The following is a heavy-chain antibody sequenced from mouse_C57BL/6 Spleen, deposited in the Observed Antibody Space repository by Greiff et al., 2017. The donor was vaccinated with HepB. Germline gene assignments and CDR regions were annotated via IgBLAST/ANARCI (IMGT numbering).Heavy chain of an antibody. CDR2: ISSGSSTI. V-gene: IGHV5-17*01. Sequence: EVQGVESGGGLVKPGGSLKLSCAASGFTFSDYGMHWVRQAPEKGLEWVAYISSGSSTIYYADTVKGRFTISRDNAKNTLFLQMTSLRAEDTAMYYCARRNYGNYGNFDYWGQGTTLTVSS. CDR1: GFTFSDYG. CDR3: ARRNYGNYGNFDY. J-gene: IGHJ2*01. D-gene: IGHD2-1*01.